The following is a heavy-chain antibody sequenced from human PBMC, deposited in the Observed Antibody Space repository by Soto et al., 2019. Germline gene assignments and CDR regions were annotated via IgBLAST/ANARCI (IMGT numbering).Heavy chain of an antibody. D-gene: IGHD2-21*02. J-gene: IGHJ4*02. CDR3: ARSIVVVTALDY. CDR1: GYTFTSYA. CDR2: INAGNGNT. V-gene: IGHV1-3*01. Sequence: GASVKASCKAPGYTFTSYAMHWARQATGQRLEWMGWINAGNGNTKYSQKFQGRVTITRDTSASTAYMELSSLRSEDTAVYYCARSIVVVTALDYWGQGTLVTVTS.